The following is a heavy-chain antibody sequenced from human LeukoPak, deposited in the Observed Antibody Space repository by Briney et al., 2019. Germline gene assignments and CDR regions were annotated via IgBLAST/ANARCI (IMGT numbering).Heavy chain of an antibody. CDR3: ARDPATVTKGFDI. CDR1: DDSFSTHY. D-gene: IGHD4-17*01. CDR2: ISSIGST. Sequence: SETLSLTCSVSDDSFSTHYWTWIRQPPGKGLEWMGYISSIGSTNYNPSLKSRVTISVDTSKKQFPLKMTSVTAADTAVYYRARDPATVTKGFDIWGQGTMVTVSS. V-gene: IGHV4-59*11. J-gene: IGHJ3*02.